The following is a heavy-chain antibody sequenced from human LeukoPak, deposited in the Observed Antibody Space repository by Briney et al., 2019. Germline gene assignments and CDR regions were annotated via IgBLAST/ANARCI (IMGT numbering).Heavy chain of an antibody. CDR2: ISYDGNNE. Sequence: GRSLRLSCAASGFTFSSYGMHWVRQAPGKGLEWVAVISYDGNNEYYADSVKGRFTISRDNSKSTLYLQMNSLRAEDTAVYYCAKPREGSSSWYAAGWGQGTLVTVSS. V-gene: IGHV3-30*18. D-gene: IGHD6-13*01. J-gene: IGHJ4*02. CDR3: AKPREGSSSWYAAG. CDR1: GFTFSSYG.